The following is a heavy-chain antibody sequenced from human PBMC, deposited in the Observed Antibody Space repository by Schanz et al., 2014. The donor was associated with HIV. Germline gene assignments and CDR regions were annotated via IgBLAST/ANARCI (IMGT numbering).Heavy chain of an antibody. CDR2: VREDESEK. J-gene: IGHJ2*01. CDR1: GFIFSSYG. V-gene: IGHV3-7*01. D-gene: IGHD3-10*01. CDR3: ARLRRGPWNFDL. Sequence: VQLVESGGGVVQPGRSLRLSCRTSGFIFSSYGMHWVRQAPGKGLEWVANVREDESEKSYVDSVKGRFIISRDNARNSLSLQMNSLRGEDTAVYYCARLRRGPWNFDLWGRGTLVTVSS.